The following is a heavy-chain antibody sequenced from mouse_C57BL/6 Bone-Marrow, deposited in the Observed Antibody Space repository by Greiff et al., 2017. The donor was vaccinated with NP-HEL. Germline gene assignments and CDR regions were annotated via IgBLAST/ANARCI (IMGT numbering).Heavy chain of an antibody. CDR1: GFTFSSYA. CDR3: TRGDYYTFYYAMDY. CDR2: ISSGGDYI. V-gene: IGHV5-9-1*02. D-gene: IGHD2-12*01. J-gene: IGHJ4*01. Sequence: EVQLVESGEGLVKPGGSLKLSCAASGFTFSSYAMSWVRQTPEKRLEWVAYISSGGDYIYYADTVKGRFPISRDNARNTLYLQMSSLKSEDTAMYYCTRGDYYTFYYAMDYWGQGTSVTVSS.